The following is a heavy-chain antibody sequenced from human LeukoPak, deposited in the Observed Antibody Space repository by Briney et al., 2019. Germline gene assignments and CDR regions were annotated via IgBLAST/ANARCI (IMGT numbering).Heavy chain of an antibody. Sequence: GGSLRHSCTPPGFTLGEYVMTWVRQAPGKGRAWVGVIKREKYGGTIAYDATVKGRLTISRDDSESIAYLQMNSLETEDPAVYYCSRVSTYGSGIPRGLDYWGQGTLVTVSS. D-gene: IGHD3-10*01. J-gene: IGHJ4*02. CDR1: GFTLGEYV. V-gene: IGHV3-49*04. CDR2: IKREKYGGTI. CDR3: SRVSTYGSGIPRGLDY.